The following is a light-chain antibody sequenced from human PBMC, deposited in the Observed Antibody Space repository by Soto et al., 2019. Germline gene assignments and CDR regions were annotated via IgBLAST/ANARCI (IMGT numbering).Light chain of an antibody. V-gene: IGKV3-20*01. CDR1: QSVSSSY. J-gene: IGKJ1*01. CDR2: GAS. Sequence: EIVFTQSPGTLSLSPGESATLSCRASQSVSSSYLAWYQQKPGQAPRLLIYGASSRATGIPDSFSGSGSGTDFTLTISRLEPEDFAVYYCQQYGSPPWTFGQGTKVDIK. CDR3: QQYGSPPWT.